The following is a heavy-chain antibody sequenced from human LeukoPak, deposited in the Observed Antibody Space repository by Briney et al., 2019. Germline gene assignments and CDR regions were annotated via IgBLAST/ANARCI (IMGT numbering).Heavy chain of an antibody. Sequence: GRSLRLSCAASGFTFSSYAMHWVRQAPGKGLEWVAVISYDGSNKYYADSVKGRFTISRDNSKNTLYLQMNSLRAEDTAMYYCARAPYYGNFDYWGQGTLVTVSS. J-gene: IGHJ4*02. D-gene: IGHD3-10*01. V-gene: IGHV3-30*04. CDR1: GFTFSSYA. CDR3: ARAPYYGNFDY. CDR2: ISYDGSNK.